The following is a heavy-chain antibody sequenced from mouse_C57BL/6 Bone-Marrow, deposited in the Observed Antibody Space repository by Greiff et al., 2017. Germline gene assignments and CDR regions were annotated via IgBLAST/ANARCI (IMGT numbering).Heavy chain of an antibody. CDR1: GYSITSDY. D-gene: IGHD2-10*01. V-gene: IGHV3-8*01. J-gene: IGHJ1*03. Sequence: EVKLQESGPGLAKPSQSLSLTCSVSGYSITSDYWNWIRKFPGNKLEYMGYISYSGSTYYNPSLKSRISITRDTSKNQYYLQLNSVTTEDTATYYCAKEKASLLCDVWGTGTAVTVSS. CDR2: ISYSGST. CDR3: AKEKASLLCDV.